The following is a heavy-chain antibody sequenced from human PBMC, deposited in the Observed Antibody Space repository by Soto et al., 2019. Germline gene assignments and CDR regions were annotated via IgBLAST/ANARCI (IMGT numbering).Heavy chain of an antibody. D-gene: IGHD3-22*01. CDR1: GFTFSSYA. Sequence: HPGGSLRLSCAASGFTFSSYAMHWVRQAPGKGLEWVAVISYDGSNKYYADSVKGRFTISRDNSKNTLYLQMNSLRVEDTAVYYCTKSPLFGYDSTGYYSYFDFWGQGTLVTVSS. V-gene: IGHV3-30*18. J-gene: IGHJ4*02. CDR2: ISYDGSNK. CDR3: TKSPLFGYDSTGYYSYFDF.